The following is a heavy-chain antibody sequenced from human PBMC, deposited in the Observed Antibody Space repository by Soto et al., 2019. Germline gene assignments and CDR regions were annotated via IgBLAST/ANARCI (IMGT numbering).Heavy chain of an antibody. V-gene: IGHV4-34*01. CDR3: AREWLRHVDY. Sequence: SETLSLTCAVYGGSCSDYYWSWIRQPPGKGLEWIGEINHRGRTNYNPSLKSRVTMSVDTSKNQFSLKLSAVTAADTAVYYCAREWLRHVDYWGQGSLVTVSS. CDR1: GGSCSDYY. J-gene: IGHJ4*02. D-gene: IGHD5-12*01. CDR2: INHRGRT.